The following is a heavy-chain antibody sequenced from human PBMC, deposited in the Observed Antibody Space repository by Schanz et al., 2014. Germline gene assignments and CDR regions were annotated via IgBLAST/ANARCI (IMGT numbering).Heavy chain of an antibody. J-gene: IGHJ4*02. V-gene: IGHV3-30-3*01. CDR2: ISNDGSIK. D-gene: IGHD5-12*01. CDR1: GFTFSSYA. Sequence: VQLLESGGGFVQPGGSLRLSCAASGFTFSSYAMHWVRQAPGKGLEWVALISNDGSIKYYADSVEGRFTISRDNSRNTLYLQMNSLRTEDTAVYYCASPSGYSDYGTYFDFWGQGTLVTVSS. CDR3: ASPSGYSDYGTYFDF.